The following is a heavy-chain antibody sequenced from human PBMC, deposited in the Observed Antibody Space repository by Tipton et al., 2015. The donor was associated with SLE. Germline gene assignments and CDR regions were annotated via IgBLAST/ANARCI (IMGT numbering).Heavy chain of an antibody. Sequence: TLSLTCAVYGGSFSGYYWSWIRQPPGKGLEWIGEINHSGSTNYNRSLKSRVTISVDTSKNQFSLKLSSVTAADTAVYYCARGKRKSYFDYWGQGTLVTVSS. J-gene: IGHJ4*02. CDR2: INHSGST. V-gene: IGHV4-34*01. CDR1: GGSFSGYY. CDR3: ARGKRKSYFDY.